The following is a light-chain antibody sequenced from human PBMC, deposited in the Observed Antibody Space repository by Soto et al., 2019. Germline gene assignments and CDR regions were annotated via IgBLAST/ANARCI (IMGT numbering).Light chain of an antibody. Sequence: EIVLTQSPGTLSLSPGESATLSCRSSQSVSSRYLAWYQQKPGQAPRLLIYGASSRATGIPARFSGSGSGTDFTLTIDNVEPEDSAVYFCQHRTKWPLTFGGGTKVDIK. CDR1: QSVSSRY. CDR2: GAS. CDR3: QHRTKWPLT. J-gene: IGKJ4*01. V-gene: IGKV3D-20*02.